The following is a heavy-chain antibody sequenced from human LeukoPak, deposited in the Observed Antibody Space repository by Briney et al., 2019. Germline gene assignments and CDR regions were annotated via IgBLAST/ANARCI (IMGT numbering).Heavy chain of an antibody. J-gene: IGHJ3*02. CDR1: GGTFSSYA. D-gene: IGHD1-1*01. CDR2: IIPIFGTA. CDR3: ARPTTGTDPGAFDI. Sequence: GASVKVSCKASGGTFSSYAISWVRQAPGQGLEWMGGIIPIFGTANYAQKFQGRVTITTDESTSTAYMELSSLRSEDTAVYYCARPTTGTDPGAFDIWGQGTMVTVSS. V-gene: IGHV1-69*05.